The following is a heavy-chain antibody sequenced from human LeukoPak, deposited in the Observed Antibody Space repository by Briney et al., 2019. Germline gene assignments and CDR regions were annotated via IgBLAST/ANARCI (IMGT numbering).Heavy chain of an antibody. Sequence: SETLSLTCTVSGGSIGSYYWTWIRQSPGKGLEWIGEIHYSGSTNYNPSLKSRVTISVDKSKSQFSLNLSSVTAADTAVYYCARDSRYNEYYYYGMDVWGQGTTVTVS. CDR2: IHYSGST. CDR1: GGSIGSYY. CDR3: ARDSRYNEYYYYGMDV. J-gene: IGHJ6*02. D-gene: IGHD2/OR15-2a*01. V-gene: IGHV4-59*12.